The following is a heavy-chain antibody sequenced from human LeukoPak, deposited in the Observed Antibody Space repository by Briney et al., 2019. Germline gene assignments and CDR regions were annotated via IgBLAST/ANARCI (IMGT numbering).Heavy chain of an antibody. V-gene: IGHV4-30-2*02. J-gene: IGHJ4*02. D-gene: IGHD3-22*01. CDR3: ARHPGTFYYDDSGLLDY. CDR2: IYHSGST. CDR1: GGSISSGGYS. Sequence: SETLSLTCAVSGGSISSGGYSWSWIRQPPGKGLEWIGYIYHSGSTYYNPSLKSRVTISVDRSKNQFSLKLSSVTAADTAIYYCARHPGTFYYDDSGLLDYWGQGALVTVSS.